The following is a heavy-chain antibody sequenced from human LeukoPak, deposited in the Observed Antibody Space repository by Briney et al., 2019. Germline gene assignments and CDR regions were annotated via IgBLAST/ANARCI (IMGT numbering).Heavy chain of an antibody. J-gene: IGHJ4*02. CDR3: ARADCSGGSCYSGVDY. CDR2: INHSGST. Sequence: PSGTLSLTCAVYGGSFSGYYWSWIRQPPGKGLEWIGEINHSGSTNYNPSLKSRVTISVDTSKNQFSLKLSSVTAADTAVYYCARADCSGGSCYSGVDYWGQGTLVTVSS. D-gene: IGHD2-15*01. V-gene: IGHV4-34*01. CDR1: GGSFSGYY.